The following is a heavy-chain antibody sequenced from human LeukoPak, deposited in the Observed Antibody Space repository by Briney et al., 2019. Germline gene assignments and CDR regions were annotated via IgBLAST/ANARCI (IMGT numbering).Heavy chain of an antibody. V-gene: IGHV3-7*05. D-gene: IGHD1-26*01. CDR2: IKQDGSEK. CDR1: GFTFSSYW. CDR3: VRRWELDY. Sequence: GGSLRLSCAAFGFTFSSYWMSWVRQAPGKGLEWVANIKQDGSEKYYVDSVRGRFTISRDNAKNSLYLQMNSLSAEDTAVYYCVRRWELDYWGQGTLVTVSS. J-gene: IGHJ4*02.